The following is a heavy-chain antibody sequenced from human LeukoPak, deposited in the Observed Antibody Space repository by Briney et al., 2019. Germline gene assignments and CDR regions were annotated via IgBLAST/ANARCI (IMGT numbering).Heavy chain of an antibody. J-gene: IGHJ4*02. Sequence: PGGSLRLSCAASGFTFSNYWIHWLRQAPGEGPVWVSRISPDGSTTHFADSVKGRFTLSRDNAENTVYLQMNSLRAGDRAVYYCARELMIGNSLFRYFDYWGQGTLVTISS. CDR2: ISPDGSTT. CDR1: GFTFSNYW. CDR3: ARELMIGNSLFRYFDY. V-gene: IGHV3-74*01. D-gene: IGHD3-16*01.